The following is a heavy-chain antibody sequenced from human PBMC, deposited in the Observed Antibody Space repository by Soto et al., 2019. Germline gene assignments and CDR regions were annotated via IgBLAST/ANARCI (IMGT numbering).Heavy chain of an antibody. CDR3: AKDKGQWRAAQHDY. J-gene: IGHJ4*02. Sequence: GSLRLSCAASGFTFSSYAMSWVRQAPGKGLEWVSAISGSGGSTYYADSVKGRFTISRDNSKNTLYLQMNSLRAEDTAVYYCAKDKGQWRAAQHDYWGQGTLVTVSS. CDR2: ISGSGGST. V-gene: IGHV3-23*01. CDR1: GFTFSSYA. D-gene: IGHD6-19*01.